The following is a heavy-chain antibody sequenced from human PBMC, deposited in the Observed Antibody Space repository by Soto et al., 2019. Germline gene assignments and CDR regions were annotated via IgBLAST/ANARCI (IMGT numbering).Heavy chain of an antibody. CDR1: GGTFSSYT. Sequence: QVQLVQSGAEVKKPGSSVKVSCKASGGTFSSYTISWVRQAPGQGLEWMGRIIPILGIANYAQKFQGRVTITADKSTSTAYMELSSLRSEDTAVYYCARTPYSNYESPYWFDPWGQGTLVTVSS. CDR2: IIPILGIA. CDR3: ARTPYSNYESPYWFDP. D-gene: IGHD4-4*01. J-gene: IGHJ5*02. V-gene: IGHV1-69*02.